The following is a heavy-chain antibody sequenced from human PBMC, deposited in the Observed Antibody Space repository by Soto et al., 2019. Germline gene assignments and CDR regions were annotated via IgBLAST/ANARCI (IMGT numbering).Heavy chain of an antibody. D-gene: IGHD3-10*01. V-gene: IGHV1-8*01. Sequence: QVQLVQSGAEVKKPGASVKVSCKASGYTFTSYDINWVRQAIGQGLEWMGWMNPNSGNTGYAQKFQGRVTMTRNTSISTAYMELSSLRSEDTAVYYCARGINYYDSGDDAFDIWGQGTMVTVSS. J-gene: IGHJ3*02. CDR3: ARGINYYDSGDDAFDI. CDR1: GYTFTSYD. CDR2: MNPNSGNT.